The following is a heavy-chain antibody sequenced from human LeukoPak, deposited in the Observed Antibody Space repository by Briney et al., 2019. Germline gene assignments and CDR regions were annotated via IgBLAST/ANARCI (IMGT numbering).Heavy chain of an antibody. CDR2: IYYSGST. J-gene: IGHJ6*02. CDR1: GGSISSGGYY. CDR3: ARAKQLGNYYYYGMDV. Sequence: SQTLSLTCTVSGGSISSGGYYWSWIRQHPGKGLEWIGYIYYSGSTYYNPSLKSRVTISVDTSKNQFSLKLSSVTAADTAVYYCARAKQLGNYYYYGMDVWGQGTTVTVSS. V-gene: IGHV4-31*03. D-gene: IGHD6-6*01.